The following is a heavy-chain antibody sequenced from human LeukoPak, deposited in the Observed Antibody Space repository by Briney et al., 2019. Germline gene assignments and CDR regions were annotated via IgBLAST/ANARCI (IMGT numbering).Heavy chain of an antibody. Sequence: GGSLRLSCAASGFTFSSYSMNWVRQAPGKGLEWVGFIRSKAYGGTTEYAASVKGRFTISRDDSKSIAYLQMNSLKTEDTAVYYCTRAMIVGATDYWGQGTLVTVSS. CDR3: TRAMIVGATDY. CDR1: GFTFSSYS. V-gene: IGHV3-49*04. J-gene: IGHJ4*02. D-gene: IGHD1-26*01. CDR2: IRSKAYGGTT.